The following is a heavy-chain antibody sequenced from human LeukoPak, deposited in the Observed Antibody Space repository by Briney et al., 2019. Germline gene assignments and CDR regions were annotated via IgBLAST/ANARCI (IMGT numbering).Heavy chain of an antibody. CDR2: IYHSGST. J-gene: IGHJ4*02. D-gene: IGHD2-2*01. CDR1: GGSISSGGYS. V-gene: IGHV4-30-2*01. Sequence: SETLSLTCAVSGGSISSGGYSWSWIRQPPGKGLEWIGYIYHSGSTYYNPSLKSRVTISVDGSKNQFSLKLSSVTAADTAVYYCARGLGYCSSTSCGALDYWGQGTLVTVSS. CDR3: ARGLGYCSSTSCGALDY.